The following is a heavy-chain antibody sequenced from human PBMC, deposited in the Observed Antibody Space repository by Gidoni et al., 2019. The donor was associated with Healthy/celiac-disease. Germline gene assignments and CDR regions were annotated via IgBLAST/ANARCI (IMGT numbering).Heavy chain of an antibody. J-gene: IGHJ4*02. V-gene: IGHV4-59*01. CDR3: ARVWKYSSSSLFDY. Sequence: QVQLQESGPGLVKPSETLSLTCTVSGGSISSYYWSWIRQPPGKGLEWIGYIYYSGSTNYNPSLKSRVTISVDTSKNQFSLKLSSVTAADTAVYYCARVWKYSSSSLFDYWGQGTLVTVSS. CDR2: IYYSGST. D-gene: IGHD6-6*01. CDR1: GGSISSYY.